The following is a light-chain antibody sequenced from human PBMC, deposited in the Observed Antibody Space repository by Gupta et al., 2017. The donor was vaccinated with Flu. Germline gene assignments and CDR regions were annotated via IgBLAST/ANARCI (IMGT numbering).Light chain of an antibody. CDR1: KSVSSGY. CDR3: QQYGSSPPYS. V-gene: IGKV3-20*01. Sequence: VLTPSPGTLSLSPGDRATLSCRASKSVSSGYLAWYQQKPGQAPRLLIYGASTRATGIPDRCSGSRSGTDFTLTISRLQPEDLAVYYCQQYGSSPPYSFGQGTKLEI. J-gene: IGKJ2*03. CDR2: GAS.